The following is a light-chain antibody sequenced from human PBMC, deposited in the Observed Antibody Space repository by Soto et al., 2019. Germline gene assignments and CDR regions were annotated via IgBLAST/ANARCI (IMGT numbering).Light chain of an antibody. CDR2: GNS. Sequence: QSVLTQPPSVSGAPGQRDTISCTGSSSNIGAGYDVHWYQQLPGTAPKLLIYGNSNRPSGVPDRFSGSKSGTSASLAITGLQAEDEADYYCQSYDSSLSGAHVVFGGGTKVTVL. CDR1: SSNIGAGYD. CDR3: QSYDSSLSGAHVV. J-gene: IGLJ2*01. V-gene: IGLV1-40*01.